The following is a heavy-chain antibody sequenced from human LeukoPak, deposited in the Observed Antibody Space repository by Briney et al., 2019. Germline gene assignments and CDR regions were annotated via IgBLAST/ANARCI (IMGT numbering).Heavy chain of an antibody. V-gene: IGHV5-51*01. D-gene: IGHD1-14*01. CDR2: IYPGDSEA. J-gene: IGHJ4*02. Sequence: GESLKISCKGSGYSFTSYWIGWVRQMPGKGLEWMGIIYPGDSEARYSPSFQGHVTISADKSISTAYLQWSSLQASDTAIYYCARHGGDSPVTDYLVYWGQGSLVTVSS. CDR1: GYSFTSYW. CDR3: ARHGGDSPVTDYLVY.